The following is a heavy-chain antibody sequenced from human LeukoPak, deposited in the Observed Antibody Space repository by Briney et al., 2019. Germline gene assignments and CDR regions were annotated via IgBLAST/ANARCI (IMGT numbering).Heavy chain of an antibody. CDR2: ISDSGGNT. V-gene: IGHV3-23*01. J-gene: IGHJ4*02. Sequence: GASLRLSCAASGCTLNNHAMSWVRQAPGKGLEWVSAISDSGGNTYYADSVRGRFTISRDTSRNTLYVQINSLRAEDTAVYYCASPKGGRYHEGFDYWGEGTLVTVSS. CDR3: ASPKGGRYHEGFDY. D-gene: IGHD1-26*01. CDR1: GCTLNNHA.